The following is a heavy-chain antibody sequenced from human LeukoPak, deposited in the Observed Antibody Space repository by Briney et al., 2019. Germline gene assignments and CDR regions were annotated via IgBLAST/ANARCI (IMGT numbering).Heavy chain of an antibody. CDR2: IRFDGSHV. D-gene: IGHD6-13*01. CDR3: ARWDISAADIDY. V-gene: IGHV3-33*01. J-gene: IGHJ4*02. Sequence: PGRSLRLSCGASGFTFSSYGMHWVRQSPGKGLEWVAVIRFDGSHVYYGDSVKGRFTISRDNSKKTLFLQMDSLRAEDTAVYYCARWDISAADIDYWGQGTLVTVSA. CDR1: GFTFSSYG.